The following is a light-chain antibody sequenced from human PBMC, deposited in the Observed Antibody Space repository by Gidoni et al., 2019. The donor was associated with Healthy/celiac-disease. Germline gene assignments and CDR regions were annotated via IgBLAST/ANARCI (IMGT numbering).Light chain of an antibody. CDR3: QQSYSTPPT. V-gene: IGKV1-39*01. J-gene: IGKJ4*01. CDR1: QSISSY. Sequence: DIQMTQSPSSLSASVGDRVTITCPASQSISSYLNWYQQKPGKAPKLLIYAASSLQSGVPSRFSGSGSGTDFTLTISSLQPEDFATYYCQQSYSTPPTFXGXTKVEIK. CDR2: AAS.